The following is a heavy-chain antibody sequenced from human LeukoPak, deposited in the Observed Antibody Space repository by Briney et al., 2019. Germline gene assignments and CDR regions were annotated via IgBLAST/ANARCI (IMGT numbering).Heavy chain of an antibody. CDR3: AKNLPYSSGSFDY. CDR2: IRYDGSNK. J-gene: IGHJ4*02. V-gene: IGHV3-30*02. CDR1: GFTFSTYG. Sequence: GGSLRLSCAAPGFTFSTYGMHWVRQAPGKGLEWVAFIRYDGSNKYYVDSVKGRFTISRDNSKNTLYLEMNNLRAEDTAVYYCAKNLPYSSGSFDYWGQGTLVTVSS. D-gene: IGHD6-19*01.